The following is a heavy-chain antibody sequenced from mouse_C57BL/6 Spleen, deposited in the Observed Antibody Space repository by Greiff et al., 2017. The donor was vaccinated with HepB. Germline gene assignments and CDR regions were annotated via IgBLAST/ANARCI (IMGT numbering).Heavy chain of an antibody. Sequence: VQLQQSGAELVRPGASVKLSCTASGFNIKDDYMHWVKQRPEQGLEWIGWIDPENGDTEYASKFQGKATITADTSSNTAYLQLSSLTSEDTAVYYCTTGPTTEVEDAMDYWSQGTSVTVSS. V-gene: IGHV14-4*01. CDR1: GFNIKDDY. CDR2: IDPENGDT. D-gene: IGHD1-1*01. J-gene: IGHJ4*01. CDR3: TTGPTTEVEDAMDY.